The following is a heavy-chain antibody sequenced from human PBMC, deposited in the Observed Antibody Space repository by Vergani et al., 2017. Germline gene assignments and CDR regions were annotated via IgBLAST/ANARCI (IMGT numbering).Heavy chain of an antibody. CDR3: ATLSSGGYSSSFWSVDYYYYYMDV. V-gene: IGHV3-23*01. J-gene: IGHJ6*03. CDR1: GFTFSSYA. D-gene: IGHD6-6*01. CDR2: ISGSGGST. Sequence: EVQLLESGGGLVQPGGSLRLSCAASGFTFSSYAMSWVRQAPGKGLEWVSAISGSGGSTYYADSVKGRFTISRDNSKNTLYLQMNSLRAEDTAVYYCATLSSGGYSSSFWSVDYYYYYMDVWGKGTTVTVSS.